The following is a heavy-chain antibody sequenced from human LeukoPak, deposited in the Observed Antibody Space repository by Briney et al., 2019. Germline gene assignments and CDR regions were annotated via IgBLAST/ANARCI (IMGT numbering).Heavy chain of an antibody. D-gene: IGHD5-12*01. J-gene: IGHJ5*02. Sequence: SETLSLTCTVSGGSISSYYWSWIRQPPGKGLEWIGFIYDSGSTNYNPSLKSRVTISVDTSKNQFSLKLGSVTAADTAVYYCASHSGYDLNWFDPWGQGTLVTVSS. CDR2: IYDSGST. CDR3: ASHSGYDLNWFDP. CDR1: GGSISSYY. V-gene: IGHV4-59*12.